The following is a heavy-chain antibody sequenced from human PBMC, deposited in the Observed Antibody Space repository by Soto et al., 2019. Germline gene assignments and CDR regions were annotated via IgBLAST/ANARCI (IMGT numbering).Heavy chain of an antibody. CDR3: AKGVVVATTSFQH. CDR2: ISYDGRDK. Sequence: QVQLVESGGGVVQPGRSLRLSCAASGFTFSSDGMHWVRQATGKGLEWVAVISYDGRDKYYSDSLKGRFTISRDNSNNTLYRQMDSLRAEDTAVYYCAKGVVVATTSFQHWGQGTLVTVSS. V-gene: IGHV3-30*18. D-gene: IGHD2-15*01. CDR1: GFTFSSDG. J-gene: IGHJ1*01.